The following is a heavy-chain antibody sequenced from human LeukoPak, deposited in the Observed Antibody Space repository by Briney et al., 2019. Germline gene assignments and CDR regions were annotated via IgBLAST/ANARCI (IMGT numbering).Heavy chain of an antibody. CDR1: GFTLGSYS. CDR2: ITSSGSNT. J-gene: IGHJ5*02. CDR3: VREDRDPRDL. Sequence: PGGSLRLSCVASGFTLGSYSMNWVRQAPGKGLEWVSLITSSGSNTYYADSVRGRFTISRDNAKNSLYLQMNSLRAEDTAVHCVREDRDPRDLWGQGTLVTVSS. V-gene: IGHV3-21*01. D-gene: IGHD2-21*01.